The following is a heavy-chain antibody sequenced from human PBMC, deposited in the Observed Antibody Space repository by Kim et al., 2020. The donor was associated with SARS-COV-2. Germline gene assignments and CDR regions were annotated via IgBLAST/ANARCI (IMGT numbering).Heavy chain of an antibody. D-gene: IGHD2-15*01. J-gene: IGHJ6*02. V-gene: IGHV4-61*02. CDR2: IYTSGST. Sequence: SETLSLTCTVSGGSISSGSYYWSWIRQPAGKGLEWIGRIYTSGSTNYNPALKSRVTISVDTSKNQFSLKLSSVTAADTAVYYCARYCSGGSCYSGYYYGMDVWGQGTPVTVSS. CDR1: GGSISSGSYY. CDR3: ARYCSGGSCYSGYYYGMDV.